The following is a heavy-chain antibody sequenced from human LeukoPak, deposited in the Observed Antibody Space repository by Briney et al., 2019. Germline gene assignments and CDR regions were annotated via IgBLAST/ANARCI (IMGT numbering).Heavy chain of an antibody. V-gene: IGHV1-24*01. J-gene: IGHJ3*02. CDR2: SDPEVGET. Sequence: ASVKVSCKVSGYTLTELSMHWVRQAPGKGLEWMGGSDPEVGETIYAQKFQGRVTMTEDTSTDTAYMELSSLRSEDTAVYYCATTGGLDAFDIWGQGTMVTVSS. CDR3: ATTGGLDAFDI. D-gene: IGHD2-8*02. CDR1: GYTLTELS.